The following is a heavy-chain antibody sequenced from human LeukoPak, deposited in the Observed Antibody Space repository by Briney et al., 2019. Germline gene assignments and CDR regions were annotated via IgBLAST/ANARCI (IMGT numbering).Heavy chain of an antibody. Sequence: KPSETLSLTCTVSGGSISSSSYYWGWIRQPPGKGLEWIGEIYHSGSATYNPSLKNRVTMSADKSKNQFSLKLNSVSAADTAVYYCARVMFRGARDRWPLRYFDLWGRGTLVTVSS. CDR2: IYHSGSA. CDR3: ARVMFRGARDRWPLRYFDL. D-gene: IGHD3-10*01. V-gene: IGHV4-39*07. CDR1: GGSISSSSYY. J-gene: IGHJ2*01.